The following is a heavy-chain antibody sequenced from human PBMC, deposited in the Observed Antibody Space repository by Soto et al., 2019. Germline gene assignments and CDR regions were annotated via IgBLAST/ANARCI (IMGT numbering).Heavy chain of an antibody. D-gene: IGHD6-6*01. J-gene: IGHJ4*02. CDR2: IYNSGST. V-gene: IGHV4-30-2*01. CDR3: AGGIAARPLGY. CDR1: GGSISRGGYS. Sequence: QLQLQESGSGLVKPSQTLSLTCAVSGGSISRGGYSWSWIRQPPGKGLEWIGYIYNSGSTYYNPSLKSRVTISVDRSKNQFSLRLSSVTAADTAVYYCAGGIAARPLGYWGQGTLVTVSS.